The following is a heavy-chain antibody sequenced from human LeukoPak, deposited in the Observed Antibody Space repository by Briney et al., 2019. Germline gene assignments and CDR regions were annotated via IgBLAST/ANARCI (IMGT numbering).Heavy chain of an antibody. CDR3: ARLASSSSSDY. CDR2: ISSSSSYI. D-gene: IGHD6-6*01. J-gene: IGHJ4*02. Sequence: GGSLRLSCAASGFTFSSYNMNWVRQAPGKGLEWVSSISSSSSYIYYADSVKGRFTISRDNAKNSLYLQMNSLRAEDTAVYYCARLASSSSSDYWGQGTLVTVSS. CDR1: GFTFSSYN. V-gene: IGHV3-21*01.